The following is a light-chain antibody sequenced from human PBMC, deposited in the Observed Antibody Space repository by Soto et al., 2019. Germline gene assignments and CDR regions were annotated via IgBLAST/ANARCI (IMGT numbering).Light chain of an antibody. CDR3: QSYDSSLSGLV. Sequence: QSVLTQPPSVSGAPGQRVTISCTGSSSNIGAGYDVHWYQQLPGTAPKLLIYGNSNRPSGVPDRFSGCKSGTSASLAITGLQAEDEADYYCQSYDSSLSGLVFGGGTKVTVL. CDR2: GNS. V-gene: IGLV1-40*01. J-gene: IGLJ3*02. CDR1: SSNIGAGYD.